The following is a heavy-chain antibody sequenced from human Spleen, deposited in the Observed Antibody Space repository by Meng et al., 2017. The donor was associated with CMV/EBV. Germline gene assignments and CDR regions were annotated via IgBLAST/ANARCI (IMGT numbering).Heavy chain of an antibody. V-gene: IGHV1-3*04. J-gene: IGHJ5*02. Sequence: QVQHVQSGAEVKKPGASVKGSCKASGYTCTSYAMHWVRQAPGQRLEWMGWINTDNGSTKYSQKFQGRATITRDISSSTANMELSSLRSEVTSGYYCARKVGAITYCFDPWGQRTLVTVSS. D-gene: IGHD1-26*01. CDR3: ARKVGAITYCFDP. CDR1: GYTCTSYA. CDR2: INTDNGST.